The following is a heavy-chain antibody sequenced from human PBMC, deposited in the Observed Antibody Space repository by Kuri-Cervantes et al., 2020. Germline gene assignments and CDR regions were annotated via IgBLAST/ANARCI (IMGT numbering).Heavy chain of an antibody. CDR1: GFTFSSYA. V-gene: IGHV3-30-3*01. Sequence: GESLKISCAASGFTFSSYAMHWVRQAPGKGLEWVAVISYDGSNKYYADSVKGRFTISRDNSKNTLYLQMNSLRAEDTAVYYCARGPRGGWLRSPGTYWGQGTPVTVSS. CDR3: ARGPRGGWLRSPGTY. J-gene: IGHJ4*02. D-gene: IGHD5-12*01. CDR2: ISYDGSNK.